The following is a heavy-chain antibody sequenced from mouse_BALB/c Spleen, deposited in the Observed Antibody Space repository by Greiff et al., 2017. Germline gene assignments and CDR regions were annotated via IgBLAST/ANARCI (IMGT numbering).Heavy chain of an antibody. CDR1: GYSFTGYY. D-gene: IGHD2-4*01. Sequence: LVKTGASVKISCKASGYSFTGYYMHWVKQSHGKSLEWIGYISCYNGATSYNQKFKGKATFTVDTSSSTAYMQFNSLTSEDSAVYYCAREEITTDGLGCLDYWGQGTSVTVSS. CDR3: AREEITTDGLGCLDY. V-gene: IGHV1S34*01. J-gene: IGHJ4*01. CDR2: ISCYNGAT.